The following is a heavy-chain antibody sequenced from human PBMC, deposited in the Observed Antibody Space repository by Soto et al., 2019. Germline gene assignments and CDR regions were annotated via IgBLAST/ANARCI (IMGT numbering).Heavy chain of an antibody. CDR3: ARRSGSYYFDQ. J-gene: IGHJ4*02. Sequence: PSETLSLTCTVSGGSINSGAYSWGWIRQPPGKGLEWLGNMYYSGSTYYSPSLKSRVTISMDMSKNHFSLTLSLVTAADTAVYYCARRSGSYYFDQWGQGTLVTVSS. V-gene: IGHV4-39*02. CDR2: MYYSGST. CDR1: GGSINSGAYS. D-gene: IGHD1-26*01.